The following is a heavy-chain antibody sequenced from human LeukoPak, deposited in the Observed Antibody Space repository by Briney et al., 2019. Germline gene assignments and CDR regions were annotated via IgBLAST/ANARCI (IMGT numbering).Heavy chain of an antibody. CDR2: IYYRGST. J-gene: IGHJ6*03. D-gene: IGHD2-15*01. Sequence: KSSETLSPTCTVSGDFITAYYWGWIRQPPGKGLEWIGSIYYRGSTYYNPSLQSRVTISVDTSKNQFSLKLYSVTAADTAVYYCARHGFCSGGSCYSWGYYYYMDVWGKGTTVTISS. CDR1: GDFITAYY. V-gene: IGHV4-39*01. CDR3: ARHGFCSGGSCYSWGYYYYMDV.